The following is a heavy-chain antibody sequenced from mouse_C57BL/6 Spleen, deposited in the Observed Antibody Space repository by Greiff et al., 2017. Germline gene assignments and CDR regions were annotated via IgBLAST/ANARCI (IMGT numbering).Heavy chain of an antibody. CDR2: IHPNSGST. D-gene: IGHD2-2*01. Sequence: QVQLQQPGAELVKPGASVKLSCKASGYTFSNYGMHWVKQRPGKGLEWIGMIHPNSGSTNYNEKFKSQATLTVDKSSSTAYLQISSLTSEGSAVYSCASHGYPVDCWGQGTTLTVSS. CDR1: GYTFSNYG. CDR3: ASHGYPVDC. J-gene: IGHJ2*01. V-gene: IGHV1-64*01.